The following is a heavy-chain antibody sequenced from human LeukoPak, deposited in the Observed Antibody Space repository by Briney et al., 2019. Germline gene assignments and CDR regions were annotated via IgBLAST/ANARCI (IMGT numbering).Heavy chain of an antibody. Sequence: SETLSLTCAVYGGSFSGYYWTLIRQTPGKGLEWIGEISHTGLTGSNPSLKSRLTIFVDSSKKQFSLRMTSVTAADSGVYYCARVPDITARPCDTWGPGTLVTV. J-gene: IGHJ5*02. CDR3: ARVPDITARPCDT. V-gene: IGHV4-34*01. CDR2: ISHTGLT. CDR1: GGSFSGYY. D-gene: IGHD1-1*01.